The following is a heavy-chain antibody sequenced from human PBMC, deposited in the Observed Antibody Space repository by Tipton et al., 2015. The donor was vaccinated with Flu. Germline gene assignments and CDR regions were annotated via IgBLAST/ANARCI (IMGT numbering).Heavy chain of an antibody. CDR3: ARDLGYSSDY. D-gene: IGHD6-13*01. CDR1: GGSVSSGSYY. J-gene: IGHJ4*02. CDR2: IYDSGST. Sequence: TLSLTCTVSGGSVSSGSYYWNWIRQPPGKGLEWIGYIYDSGSTNYNPSLKSRVTISRDTSKNQFSLKLSSVTAADTAMYYCARDLGYSSDYCGQGTLVTVSS. V-gene: IGHV4-61*01.